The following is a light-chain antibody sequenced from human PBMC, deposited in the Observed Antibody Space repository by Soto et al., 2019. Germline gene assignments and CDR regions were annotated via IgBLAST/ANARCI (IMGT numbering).Light chain of an antibody. CDR2: GNS. Sequence: QSVLTQPPSVSGPPGQRVTISCPGSSSTIGAGYDVHWYQQLPGTAPKLLIYGNSNRPSGVPDRFSGSKSGTSASLAITGLQAEDEADYYCQSYDSSLSGWVFGGGTQLTVL. V-gene: IGLV1-40*01. CDR1: SSTIGAGYD. J-gene: IGLJ3*02. CDR3: QSYDSSLSGWV.